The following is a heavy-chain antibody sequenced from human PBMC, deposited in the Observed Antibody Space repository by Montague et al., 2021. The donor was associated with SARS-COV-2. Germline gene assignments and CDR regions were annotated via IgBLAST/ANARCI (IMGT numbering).Heavy chain of an antibody. CDR3: ARERYSFSLTRGSTFLDP. D-gene: IGHD3-16*01. CDR1: GGSFSGYY. CDR2: INHSGST. Sequence: SETLSLTCAVYGGSFSGYYWSWIRQPPGKGLEWIGEINHSGSTNYYPSLKSRVTISVDTSKNQFSLTLSSVTAADTAVYYCARERYSFSLTRGSTFLDPWGQGTLVTVSS. J-gene: IGHJ5*02. V-gene: IGHV4-34*01.